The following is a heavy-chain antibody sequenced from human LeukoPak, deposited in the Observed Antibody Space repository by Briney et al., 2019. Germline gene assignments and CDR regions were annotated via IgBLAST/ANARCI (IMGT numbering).Heavy chain of an antibody. D-gene: IGHD2-2*01. V-gene: IGHV3-30*18. J-gene: IGHJ4*02. CDR1: GFTFNHYA. Sequence: PGRSLRLSCAASGFTFNHYAMHWVRQAPGKGLEWVAVTSYAGTLEYYADSVKGRFTISRDNSNSTLYLQMNSLRAEDTALYYCAKDTHNSSPRYFDFWGQGTLVTVSS. CDR2: TSYAGTLE. CDR3: AKDTHNSSPRYFDF.